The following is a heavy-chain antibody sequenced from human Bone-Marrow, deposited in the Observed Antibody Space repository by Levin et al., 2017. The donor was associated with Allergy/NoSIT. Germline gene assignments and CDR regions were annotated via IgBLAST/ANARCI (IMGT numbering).Heavy chain of an antibody. CDR2: IKSKGDGGAR. J-gene: IGHJ6*03. D-gene: IGHD2-21*01. Sequence: GGSLRLSCVAYGFTFDDAWMSWVRQAPGKGLEWVGRIKSKGDGGARDLAAPVRGRFTVSRDDSRNTLYLQMSNLQIEDTGIYYCTTIPLVVVLPGTDDYMDVWGKGTTVIVS. CDR3: TTIPLVVVLPGTDDYMDV. V-gene: IGHV3-15*01. CDR1: GFTFDDAW.